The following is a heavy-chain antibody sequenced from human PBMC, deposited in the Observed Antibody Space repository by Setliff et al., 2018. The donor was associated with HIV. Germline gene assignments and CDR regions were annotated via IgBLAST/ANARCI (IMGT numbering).Heavy chain of an antibody. J-gene: IGHJ4*02. CDR2: INQNGREK. CDR1: GFTSGFTFTNYW. Sequence: PGGSLRLSCAASGFTSGFTFTNYWMSWVRQAPGKGLEWVANINQNGREKYYVDSVKGRFTISRDNTQNLVFLDMNSLRVEDTAVYYCAGSRGYFVKADWGQGTLVTVSS. CDR3: AGSRGYFVKAD. D-gene: IGHD3-10*01. V-gene: IGHV3-7*01.